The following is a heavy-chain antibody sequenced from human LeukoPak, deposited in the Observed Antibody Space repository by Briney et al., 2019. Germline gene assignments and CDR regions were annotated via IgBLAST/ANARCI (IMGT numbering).Heavy chain of an antibody. CDR3: ARSGYCSSTSCQIAGWFDP. D-gene: IGHD2-2*01. V-gene: IGHV4-59*01. Sequence: SETLSLTCTVSGGSISSYYWSWIRQHPGKGLEWIGYIYYSGSTNYNPSLKSRVTISVDTSKNQFSLKLSSVTAADTAVYYCARSGYCSSTSCQIAGWFDPWGQGTLVTVSS. CDR1: GGSISSYY. CDR2: IYYSGST. J-gene: IGHJ5*02.